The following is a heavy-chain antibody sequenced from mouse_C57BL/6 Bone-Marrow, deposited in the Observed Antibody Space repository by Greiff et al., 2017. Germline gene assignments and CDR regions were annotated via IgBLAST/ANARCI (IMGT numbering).Heavy chain of an antibody. CDR2: ISSGGDYI. CDR3: TRDYYGSRFDY. J-gene: IGHJ2*01. V-gene: IGHV5-9-1*02. CDR1: GFTFSSYA. Sequence: EVQVVESGEGLVKPGGSLKLSCAASGFTFSSYAMSWVRQTPEKRLEWVAYISSGGDYIYYADTVKGRFTISRDNARNTLYLQMSSLKSEDTAMYYCTRDYYGSRFDYWGQGTTLTVSS. D-gene: IGHD1-1*01.